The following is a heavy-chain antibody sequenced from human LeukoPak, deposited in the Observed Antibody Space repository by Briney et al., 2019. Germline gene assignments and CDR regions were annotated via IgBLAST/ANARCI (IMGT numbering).Heavy chain of an antibody. CDR3: ARGPYYYGSGSHWDYYMDV. V-gene: IGHV1-18*01. Sequence: ASVKVSCKASGYTFTSYGISWVRQAPGQGLEWMGWISAYNGNINYAQKLQGRVTMTTDTSTSTAYMELRSLRSDDTAVYYCARGPYYYGSGSHWDYYMDVWGKGTTVTVSS. CDR1: GYTFTSYG. D-gene: IGHD3-10*01. CDR2: ISAYNGNI. J-gene: IGHJ6*03.